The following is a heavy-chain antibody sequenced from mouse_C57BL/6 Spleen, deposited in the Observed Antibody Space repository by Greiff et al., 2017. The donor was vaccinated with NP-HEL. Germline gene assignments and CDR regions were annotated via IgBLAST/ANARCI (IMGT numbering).Heavy chain of an antibody. J-gene: IGHJ3*01. V-gene: IGHV1-26*01. D-gene: IGHD1-1*01. CDR1: GYTFTDYY. CDR3: ARDYGSSPWFAD. CDR2: INPNNGGT. Sequence: EVQLQQSGPELVKPGASVKISCKASGYTFTDYYMNWVKQSHGKSLEWIGDINPNNGGTSYNQKFKGKATLTVDKSSSTADMELRSLTSEDSAVYYCARDYGSSPWFADWGQGTLVTVAA.